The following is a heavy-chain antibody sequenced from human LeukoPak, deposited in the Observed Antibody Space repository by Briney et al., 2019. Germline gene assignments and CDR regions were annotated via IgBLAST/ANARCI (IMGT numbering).Heavy chain of an antibody. D-gene: IGHD3-10*01. V-gene: IGHV4-34*01. J-gene: IGHJ4*02. CDR1: GGSFNNYH. Sequence: SETLSLTCAIYGGSFNNYHWSWIRQPPGMGLEWIGEINHSGSTNYNPSLKSRVTISVDKSKNQFSLRLSSVTAADTAVYYCAPYGSGFSIDDYWGQGTLVTVSS. CDR3: APYGSGFSIDDY. CDR2: INHSGST.